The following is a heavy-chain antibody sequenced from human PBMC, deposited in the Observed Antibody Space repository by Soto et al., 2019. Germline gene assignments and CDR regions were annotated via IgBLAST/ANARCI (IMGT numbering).Heavy chain of an antibody. CDR3: ARGPLGRVATTDAFDI. V-gene: IGHV4-59*01. Sequence: SETLSLTCTVSGGSISSYYWSWIRQPPGKGLEWIGYIYYSGSTNYNPSLKSRVTISVDTSKNQFSLKLSSVTAADTAVYYCARGPLGRVATTDAFDIWGQGTMVTVSS. J-gene: IGHJ3*02. D-gene: IGHD5-12*01. CDR1: GGSISSYY. CDR2: IYYSGST.